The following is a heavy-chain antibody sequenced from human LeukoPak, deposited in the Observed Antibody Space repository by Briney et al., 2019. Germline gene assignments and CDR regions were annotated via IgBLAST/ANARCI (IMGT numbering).Heavy chain of an antibody. V-gene: IGHV3-23*01. CDR2: ISGSGGST. J-gene: IGHJ4*02. Sequence: GGSLRLSCAASGFTFSSYGMSWVRQAPGKGLEWVATISGSGGSTYYADSVKGRFTISRDNSKNTLYLQMNSLRAEDTAVYYCAISNRLWFGELFDYWGQGTLVTVSS. D-gene: IGHD3-10*01. CDR1: GFTFSSYG. CDR3: AISNRLWFGELFDY.